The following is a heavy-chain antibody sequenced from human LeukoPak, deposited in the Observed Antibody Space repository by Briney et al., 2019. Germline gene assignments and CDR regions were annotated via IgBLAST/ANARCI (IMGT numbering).Heavy chain of an antibody. CDR3: TTFDFAAFDI. D-gene: IGHD3-9*01. V-gene: IGHV3-15*01. J-gene: IGHJ3*02. CDR2: IKRKTDGGTT. Sequence: GGSLRLSCAASGFTFNNAWMGWVRQAPGKGLEWVGRIKRKTDGGTTDYAAPVKGRFTISRDDSKNTLYLQMNSLKSEDTAVYYCTTFDFAAFDIWGQGTMVTVSS. CDR1: GFTFNNAW.